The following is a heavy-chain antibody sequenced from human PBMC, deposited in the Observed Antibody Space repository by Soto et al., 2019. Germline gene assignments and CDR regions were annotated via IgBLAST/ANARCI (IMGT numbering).Heavy chain of an antibody. Sequence: GGSLRLSCAASGFTLSSYSMTWVRQAPGKGLEWLSYISRSSSTINYADSVKGRFTISRDNAKNSVYLELNSLRDEDTAVYYCARDPPNFYYYGMDVWGQGTTVTVSS. CDR2: ISRSSSTI. CDR3: ARDPPNFYYYGMDV. CDR1: GFTLSSYS. J-gene: IGHJ6*02. V-gene: IGHV3-48*02.